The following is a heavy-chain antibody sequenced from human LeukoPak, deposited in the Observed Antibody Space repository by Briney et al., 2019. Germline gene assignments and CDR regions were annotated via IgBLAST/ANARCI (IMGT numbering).Heavy chain of an antibody. J-gene: IGHJ6*04. CDR3: AKGVDV. CDR1: RFRFRNHW. Sequence: GGSLRLSCEASRFRFRNHWMNWVRQAPGKGLEWVANIKEDGSEKYYVDSVKGRFTISRDNARNSLFLQMNSLRAEDTAVYYCAKGVDVWGKGTTVTVSS. V-gene: IGHV3-7*01. CDR2: IKEDGSEK.